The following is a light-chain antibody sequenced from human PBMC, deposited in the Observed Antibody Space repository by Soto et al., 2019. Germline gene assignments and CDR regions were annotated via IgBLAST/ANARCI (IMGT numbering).Light chain of an antibody. CDR2: DVT. J-gene: IGLJ1*01. CDR1: SSDLRYYSY. CDR3: SSSTSSSPS. Sequence: LTQPASVSGSPGQSITISCTGTSSDLRYYSYVSWYQQHPGKAPKPMIYDVTTRPSGVSNRFSGSKSGDTASLTISGLQAEDEADYYCSSSTSSSPSFGTGTKVTVL. V-gene: IGLV2-14*03.